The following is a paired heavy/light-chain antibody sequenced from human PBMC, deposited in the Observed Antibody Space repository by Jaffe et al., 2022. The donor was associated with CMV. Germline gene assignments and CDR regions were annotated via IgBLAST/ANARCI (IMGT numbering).Heavy chain of an antibody. Sequence: QLQLQESGPGLVKPSETLSLACTVSGGSISFSSYYWGWIRQTPGKGLDWIASIYYTGSTYYRPSLKSRVTISVDTSKNQFYLKLSSVTAADAALYFCVRHVGLGNNYYYGMDVWGQGTTVTVSS. D-gene: IGHD3-16*01. CDR1: GGSISFSSYY. CDR2: IYYTGST. J-gene: IGHJ6*02. V-gene: IGHV4-39*01. CDR3: VRHVGLGNNYYYGMDV.
Light chain of an antibody. CDR3: CSYAGTYTLV. J-gene: IGLJ3*02. CDR2: SVD. V-gene: IGLV2-11*01. Sequence: QSALTQPPSVSGSPGQSVTISCSGTNSDVGNYKYVSWYQQHPGKAPKLMIYSVDKRPSGVPDRFSGSKSGNTASLTISGLQADDEADYYCCSYAGTYTLVFGGGTTLTVL. CDR1: NSDVGNYKY.